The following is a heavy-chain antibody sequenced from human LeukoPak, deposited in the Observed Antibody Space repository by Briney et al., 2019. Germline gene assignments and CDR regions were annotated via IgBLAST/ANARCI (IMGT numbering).Heavy chain of an antibody. CDR2: ISSSSSYI. V-gene: IGHV3-21*01. CDR3: ARDQWDAFDI. Sequence: PGGSLRLSCAASGFTFSSYSMNWVRQAPGKGLEWVSSISSSSSYIYYADSVKGRFTISRDNAKDSLYLQMNSLRAEDTAVYYCARDQWDAFDIWGQGTMVTVSS. CDR1: GFTFSSYS. J-gene: IGHJ3*02. D-gene: IGHD6-19*01.